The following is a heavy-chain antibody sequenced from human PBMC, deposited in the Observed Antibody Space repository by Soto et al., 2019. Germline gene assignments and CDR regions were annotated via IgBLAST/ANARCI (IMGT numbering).Heavy chain of an antibody. J-gene: IGHJ4*02. Sequence: QVHLVQSGAEVKKPGASVKVSCKGSGYDFTTYGITWVRQAPGQGIEWMAWISAHNGNTDYAQMLQGRVTVTRDTSTSTAYMELRSLRSDDTAVYYCARGRYGDYWGQGALVTVSS. CDR2: ISAHNGNT. V-gene: IGHV1-18*01. CDR1: GYDFTTYG. D-gene: IGHD1-1*01. CDR3: ARGRYGDY.